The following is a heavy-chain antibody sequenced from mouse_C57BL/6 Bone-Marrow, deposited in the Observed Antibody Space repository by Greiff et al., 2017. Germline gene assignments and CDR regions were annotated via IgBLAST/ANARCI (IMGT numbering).Heavy chain of an antibody. J-gene: IGHJ4*01. Sequence: VQLQQSGAELVRPGASVKLSCTASGFNIKDDYMHWVKQRPEQGLEWIGWIDPENGDTEYASKFQGKATITADTSSNTAYLQLSRLTSEDTAVYYCTTGYGSSESYAMDYWGQGTSVTVSS. CDR3: TTGYGSSESYAMDY. V-gene: IGHV14-4*01. D-gene: IGHD1-1*01. CDR2: IDPENGDT. CDR1: GFNIKDDY.